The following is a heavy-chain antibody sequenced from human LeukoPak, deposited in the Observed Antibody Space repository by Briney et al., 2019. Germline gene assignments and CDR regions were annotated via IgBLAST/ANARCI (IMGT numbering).Heavy chain of an antibody. CDR2: IYYSGST. J-gene: IGHJ4*02. CDR3: ATLVVTALYYFDY. D-gene: IGHD2-21*02. CDR1: GGSISSSSYY. Sequence: SETLSLTCTVSGGSISSSSYYWGWIRQPPGKGLEWIGSIYYSGSTYYNPSLKGRVTISVGTSKNQFSLKLSSVTAADTAVYYCATLVVTALYYFDYWGQGTLVTVSS. V-gene: IGHV4-39*01.